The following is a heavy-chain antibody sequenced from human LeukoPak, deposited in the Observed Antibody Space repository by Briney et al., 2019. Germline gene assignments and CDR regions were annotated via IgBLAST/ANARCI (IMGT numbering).Heavy chain of an antibody. CDR2: ITPKSGDT. V-gene: IGHV1-2*02. CDR1: GYTFSDFY. J-gene: IGHJ4*02. Sequence: ASVKVSCKASGYTFSDFYIHWVRQAPGQGLEYVGWITPKSGDTYSPQRFQGRVTMTRDASISTAYMELSSLGSDDTAVYFCARVRFAGERACAYWGQGTLVTVSS. CDR3: ARVRFAGERACAY. D-gene: IGHD1-1*01.